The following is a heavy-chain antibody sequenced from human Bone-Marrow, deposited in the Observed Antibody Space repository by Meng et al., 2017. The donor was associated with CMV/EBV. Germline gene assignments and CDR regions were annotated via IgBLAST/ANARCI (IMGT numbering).Heavy chain of an antibody. V-gene: IGHV3-74*01. CDR3: ARDDREGSYSYYYYGMDV. CDR2: INSDGSST. CDR1: GFTFSSYW. J-gene: IGHJ6*02. D-gene: IGHD1-26*01. Sequence: GESLKISCAASGFTFSSYWMHWVRQAPGKGLVWVSRINSDGSSTSYADSVKGRFTISRDNAKNTLYLQMNSLRAEDTAVYYCARDDREGSYSYYYYGMDVWGQGTTVTVSS.